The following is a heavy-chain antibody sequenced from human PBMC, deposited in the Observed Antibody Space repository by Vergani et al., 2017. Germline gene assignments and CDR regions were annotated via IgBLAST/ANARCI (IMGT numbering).Heavy chain of an antibody. Sequence: QLQLQESGPGLVKPSETLSLTCTVSGGSISSGSYYWSWIRQPAGKGLEWIGRIYTSGSTNYNPSLKSRVTISVDTSKNQFSLKLSSVTAADTAVYYCTASIVVVTALGAFDIWGQGTMVTVSS. CDR1: GGSISSGSYY. CDR3: TASIVVVTALGAFDI. D-gene: IGHD2-21*02. J-gene: IGHJ3*02. V-gene: IGHV4-61*02. CDR2: IYTSGST.